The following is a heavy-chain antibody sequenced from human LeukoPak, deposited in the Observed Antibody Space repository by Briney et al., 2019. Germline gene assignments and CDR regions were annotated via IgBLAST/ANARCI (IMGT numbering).Heavy chain of an antibody. J-gene: IGHJ5*02. CDR3: ARAGGRDGYMVVWFDP. D-gene: IGHD5-24*01. Sequence: ASVKVSCKASGYTFTSYGISWVRQAPGQGLEWMGWISAYNGNTNYAQKLQGRVTMTTDTSTSTAYMELRSLRSDDTAVYYCARAGGRDGYMVVWFDPWGQGTLVTVSS. V-gene: IGHV1-18*01. CDR2: ISAYNGNT. CDR1: GYTFTSYG.